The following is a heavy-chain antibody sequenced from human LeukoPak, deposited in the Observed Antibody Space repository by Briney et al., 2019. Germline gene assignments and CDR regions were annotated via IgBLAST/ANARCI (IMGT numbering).Heavy chain of an antibody. CDR2: MNPNSGNT. CDR1: GYTFTSYD. Sequence: GASVKVSCKASGYTFTSYDINWVRQVTGQGLEWMGWMNPNSGNTGYAQKFQGRVTITRNTSISTAYMELSSLRSEDTAVYYCARGPMELRYYYYYMDVWGKGTTVTVSS. J-gene: IGHJ6*03. D-gene: IGHD1-7*01. CDR3: ARGPMELRYYYYYMDV. V-gene: IGHV1-8*03.